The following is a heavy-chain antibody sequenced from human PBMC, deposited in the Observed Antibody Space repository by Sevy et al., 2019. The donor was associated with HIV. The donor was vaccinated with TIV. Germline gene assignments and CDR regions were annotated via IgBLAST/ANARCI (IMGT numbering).Heavy chain of an antibody. CDR3: ARHISFGELGSWFDP. V-gene: IGHV3-53*01. Sequence: GGSLRLSCAASGFSVNSDYMSWVCQAPGKELEWVSVVYSGGTTYYADSVKGRFTISRDNSKNILYLQMNSLRAEDTAVYYCARHISFGELGSWFDPWGQGTLVTVSS. CDR2: VYSGGTT. CDR1: GFSVNSDY. J-gene: IGHJ5*02. D-gene: IGHD3-10*01.